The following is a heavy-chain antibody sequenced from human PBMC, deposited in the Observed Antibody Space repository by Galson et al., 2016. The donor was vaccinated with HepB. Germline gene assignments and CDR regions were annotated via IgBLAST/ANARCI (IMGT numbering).Heavy chain of an antibody. CDR1: GFTFSSYG. CDR3: ARDAPVAVTAFDI. Sequence: SLRLSCAASGFTFSSYGMHWVRQAPGKGLEWVAVIWYDGSNKYYADSVKGRFTISRDNSKNTLYLQMNSLRAEDTAVYYCARDAPVAVTAFDIWGQGTTVTVSS. V-gene: IGHV3-33*01. J-gene: IGHJ3*02. D-gene: IGHD6-19*01. CDR2: IWYDGSNK.